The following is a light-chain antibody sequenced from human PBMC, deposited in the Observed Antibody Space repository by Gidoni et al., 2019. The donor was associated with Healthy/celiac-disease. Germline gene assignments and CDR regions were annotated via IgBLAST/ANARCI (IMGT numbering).Light chain of an antibody. CDR3: QQSYRTPWT. CDR2: AAS. CDR1: QSISSY. V-gene: IGKV1-39*01. Sequence: DIQMTQSPSSLSASVGDRVTITCRASQSISSYLNWYQQKPGKAPKLLIYAASSLQSGVPSRFSGSGSGTDFTLTISSLQHEDFATYYCQQSYRTPWTFGQGTKVEIK. J-gene: IGKJ1*01.